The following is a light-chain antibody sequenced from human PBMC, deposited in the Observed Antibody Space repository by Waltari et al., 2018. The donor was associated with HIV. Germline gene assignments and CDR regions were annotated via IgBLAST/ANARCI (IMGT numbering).Light chain of an antibody. V-gene: IGLV2-11*01. J-gene: IGLJ1*01. CDR3: CAYAAAHISYV. CDR1: RSDVGDYNY. Sequence: QSALTQPPSVSGSPGQSVTISCTGTRSDVGDYNYVSWHQQHPGKAPKLIIFDVSQRPSGVPDRFSGSKSGSTASLTISGLQTEDEADYFCCAYAAAHISYVFGSGTKVAVL. CDR2: DVS.